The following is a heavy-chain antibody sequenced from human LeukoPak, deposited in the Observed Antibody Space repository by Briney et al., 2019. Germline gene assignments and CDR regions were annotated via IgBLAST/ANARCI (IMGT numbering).Heavy chain of an antibody. CDR2: IYYSGSR. CDR3: ARGEEAFDI. Sequence: SETLSLTCTVSGGSTSSYYWSWVRQPPGKGLEWMGYIYYSGSRNYTPSLKSRVTISVDTSKNQFSLKLSSVTAADTAVYYCARGEEAFDIWGQGTMVTVSS. J-gene: IGHJ3*02. CDR1: GGSTSSYY. V-gene: IGHV4-59*01.